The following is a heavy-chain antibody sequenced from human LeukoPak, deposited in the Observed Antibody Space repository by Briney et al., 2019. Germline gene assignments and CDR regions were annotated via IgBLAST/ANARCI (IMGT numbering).Heavy chain of an antibody. CDR3: ARVGGARYCSSTSCYYYYGMDV. CDR2: ISYDGSNK. CDR1: GFTFSSYA. J-gene: IGHJ6*02. V-gene: IGHV3-30-3*01. Sequence: GGSLRLSCAASGFTFSSYAMHWVRQAPGKGLEWVAVISYDGSNKYYADPVKGRFTISRDNSKNTLYLQMNSLRAEDTAVYYCARVGGARYCSSTSCYYYYGMDVWGQGTTVTVSS. D-gene: IGHD2-2*01.